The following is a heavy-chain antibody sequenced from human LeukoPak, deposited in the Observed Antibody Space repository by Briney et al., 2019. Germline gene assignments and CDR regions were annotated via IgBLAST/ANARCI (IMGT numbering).Heavy chain of an antibody. CDR1: GYSFTSYW. D-gene: IGHD2-15*01. J-gene: IGHJ3*02. Sequence: GESLQISCKGSGYSFTSYWIGWVRQMPGKGLEWMGIIYPGDSDTRYSPSFQGQVTISADKSISTAYLQWSSLKASDTAMYYCARGNCSGGSCHGGGSAFDIWGQGTMVTVSS. CDR2: IYPGDSDT. CDR3: ARGNCSGGSCHGGGSAFDI. V-gene: IGHV5-51*01.